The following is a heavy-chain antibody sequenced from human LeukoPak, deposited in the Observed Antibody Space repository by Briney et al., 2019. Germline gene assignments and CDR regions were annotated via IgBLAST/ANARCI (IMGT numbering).Heavy chain of an antibody. J-gene: IGHJ5*02. CDR3: AKELRFLEWLPGVP. CDR2: ISTDNSYR. D-gene: IGHD3-3*01. Sequence: PGGSLRLSCAASGFSLSSYSMNWIRQAPGKGLEWVSSISTDNSYRHYADSVKGRFTISRDNSKNTLYLQMNSLRAEDTAVYYCAKELRFLEWLPGVPWGQGTLVTVSS. CDR1: GFSLSSYS. V-gene: IGHV3-21*01.